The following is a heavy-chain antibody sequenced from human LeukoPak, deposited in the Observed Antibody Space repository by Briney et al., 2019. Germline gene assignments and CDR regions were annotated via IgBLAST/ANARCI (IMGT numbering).Heavy chain of an antibody. V-gene: IGHV4-38-2*01. CDR1: GYSISSGYY. D-gene: IGHD3-22*01. J-gene: IGHJ4*02. CDR2: IYHSGST. Sequence: SQTLSLTCGVSGYSISSGYYWGWIRQPPGKGLEWIGSIYHSGSTYYNPSLKSRVTISVDTSKNQFSLKLTSVTAADTAVYYCARGGDYYDSSGIDYWGQGTLVTVSS. CDR3: ARGGDYYDSSGIDY.